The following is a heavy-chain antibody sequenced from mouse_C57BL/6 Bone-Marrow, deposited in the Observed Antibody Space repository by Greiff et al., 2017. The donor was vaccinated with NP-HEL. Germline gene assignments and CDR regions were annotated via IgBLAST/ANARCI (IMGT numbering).Heavy chain of an antibody. CDR1: GYSFTGYF. V-gene: IGHV1-20*01. Sequence: VHVKQSGPELVKPGDSVKISCKASGYSFTGYFMNWVMQSHGKSLEWIGRINPYNGDTFYNQKFKGKATLTVDKSSSTAHMELRSLTSEDSAVYYCAREDYGSSYEGFAYWGQGTLVTVSA. CDR3: AREDYGSSYEGFAY. D-gene: IGHD1-1*01. CDR2: INPYNGDT. J-gene: IGHJ3*01.